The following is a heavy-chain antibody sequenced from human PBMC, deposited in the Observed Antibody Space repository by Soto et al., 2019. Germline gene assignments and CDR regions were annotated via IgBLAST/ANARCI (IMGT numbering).Heavy chain of an antibody. J-gene: IGHJ4*02. D-gene: IGHD3-10*01. CDR1: ADSISGHY. CDR2: IYYSGST. CDR3: AREPVI. Sequence: SETLSLTCTVSADSISGHYWSWIRQPPGRGLEWIGYIYYSGSTYYNPSLKSRVTISVDTSKNQFSLKLSSVTAADTAVYYCAREPVIWGQGTLVTV. V-gene: IGHV4-59*11.